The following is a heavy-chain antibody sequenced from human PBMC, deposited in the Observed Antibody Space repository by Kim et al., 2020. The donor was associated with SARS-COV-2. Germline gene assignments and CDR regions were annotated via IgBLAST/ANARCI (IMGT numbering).Heavy chain of an antibody. CDR1: GFSFSNYA. Sequence: GGSLRLSCLASGFSFSNYAMSWVRQAPGKGLHWVSSISAGGGDSEYADSVKGRLTVSRDNSKNTLFLQMNNLRAEDTAVYFCASSWAKNVRKYGVPYYLDYWGQGILVTVSS. V-gene: IGHV3-23*01. CDR2: ISAGGGDS. J-gene: IGHJ4*02. D-gene: IGHD3-10*01. CDR3: ASSWAKNVRKYGVPYYLDY.